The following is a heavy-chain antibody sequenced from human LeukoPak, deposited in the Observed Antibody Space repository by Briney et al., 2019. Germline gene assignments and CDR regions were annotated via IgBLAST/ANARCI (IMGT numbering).Heavy chain of an antibody. CDR1: GYTFNTYA. CDR2: INTHTGYT. J-gene: IGHJ3*02. Sequence: ASVKISCKASGYTFNTYALNWVRQAPGQGLEWMGGINTHTGYTNYAQNFRGRVTMTTATSTSTAYMELRTLRSDDTAFYYCARGATGSHDASDIWGQGTMVTVSS. D-gene: IGHD1-1*01. CDR3: ARGATGSHDASDI. V-gene: IGHV1-18*01.